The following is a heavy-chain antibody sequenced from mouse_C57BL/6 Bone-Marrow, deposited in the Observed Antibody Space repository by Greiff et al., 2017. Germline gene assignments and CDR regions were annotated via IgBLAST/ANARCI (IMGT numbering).Heavy chain of an antibody. J-gene: IGHJ4*01. Sequence: EVKLVESGEGLVKPGGSLKLSCAASGFTFSSYAMSWVRQTPEKRLEWVAYISSGGDYIYYADTVKGRCTIARDNARNTLYLQMSSLKSEDTAMYYCTRGKYPRHDVGYAMDYWGQGTSVTVSS. CDR2: ISSGGDYI. D-gene: IGHD5-1*01. CDR3: TRGKYPRHDVGYAMDY. CDR1: GFTFSSYA. V-gene: IGHV5-9-1*02.